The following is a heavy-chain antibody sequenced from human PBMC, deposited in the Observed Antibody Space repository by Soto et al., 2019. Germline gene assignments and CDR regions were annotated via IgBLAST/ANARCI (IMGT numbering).Heavy chain of an antibody. Sequence: GGSLRLSCEAAGFAFNSYGINWVRQAPGKGLEWGSHINTDGSNTNYADSVKGRFTSSRDNAKITLFLQMNSLRDETTAVYCCAREFCSGGNCYTDYFDPSGRLTPVTVS. J-gene: IGHJ5*02. CDR2: INTDGSNT. CDR1: GFAFNSYG. D-gene: IGHD2-15*01. V-gene: IGHV3-74*01. CDR3: AREFCSGGNCYTDYFDP.